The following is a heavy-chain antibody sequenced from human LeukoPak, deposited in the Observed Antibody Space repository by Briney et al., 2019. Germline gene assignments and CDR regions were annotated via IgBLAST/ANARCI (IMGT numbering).Heavy chain of an antibody. D-gene: IGHD3-16*01. CDR2: IRWNRGSI. CDR3: ARGGLYYYYGMDV. CDR1: GFTFDDYA. J-gene: IGHJ6*02. V-gene: IGHV3-9*01. Sequence: GGSLRLSCAASGFTFDDYAIHWVRQAPGKGLELDSGIRWNRGSIAYADSVKGRFTLYRDNAKNSLYMQMHSLRAEDTALYYCARGGLYYYYGMDVWGQGTTVTVSS.